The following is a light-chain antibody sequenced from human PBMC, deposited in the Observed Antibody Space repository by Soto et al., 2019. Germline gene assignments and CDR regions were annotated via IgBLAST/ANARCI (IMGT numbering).Light chain of an antibody. CDR3: QTWGTGIAV. CDR1: SGHSSYA. Sequence: QSVLTQSPSASTSLGASVKLTCTLSSGHSSYAIAWHQQQPEKGPRYLMKLNNDGSHNKGDGIPDRFSGYTSGAEHYLTISSLQSEDEAEYYCQTWGTGIAVFGGGTQLTVL. J-gene: IGLJ7*01. V-gene: IGLV4-69*01. CDR2: LNNDGSH.